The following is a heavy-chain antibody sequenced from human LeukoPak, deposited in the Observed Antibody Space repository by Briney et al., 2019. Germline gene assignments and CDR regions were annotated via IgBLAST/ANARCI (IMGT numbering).Heavy chain of an antibody. D-gene: IGHD5-24*01. CDR1: GGTFSSYA. J-gene: IGHJ3*02. CDR3: ATRDGYPLPADAFDI. CDR2: IIPIFGTA. V-gene: IGHV1-69*05. Sequence: GASVRVSCKASGGTFSSYAISWVRQAPGQGLEWMGGIIPIFGTANYAQKFQGRVTITTDESTSTAYMELSSLRSEDTAVYYCATRDGYPLPADAFDIWGQGTMVTVSS.